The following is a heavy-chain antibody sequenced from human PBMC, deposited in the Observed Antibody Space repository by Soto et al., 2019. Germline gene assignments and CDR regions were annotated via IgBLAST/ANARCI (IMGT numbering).Heavy chain of an antibody. J-gene: IGHJ4*02. CDR3: ARVATLRSSGFPADY. CDR1: GFTFSSYA. V-gene: IGHV3-30-3*01. D-gene: IGHD3-22*01. CDR2: ISYDGSNK. Sequence: QVQLVESGGGVVQPGRSLRLSCAASGFTFSSYAMHWVRQAPGKGLEWVAVISYDGSNKYYADSVKGRFTISRDNSKNTLYLQMNSLRAEDTAVYYCARVATLRSSGFPADYWGQGTLVTVSS.